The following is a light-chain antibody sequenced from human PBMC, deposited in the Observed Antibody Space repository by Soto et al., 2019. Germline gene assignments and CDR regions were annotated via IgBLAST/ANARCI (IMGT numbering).Light chain of an antibody. CDR2: GAS. V-gene: IGKV3-20*01. CDR3: QQYGSSFAT. CDR1: QIVRSN. J-gene: IGKJ1*01. Sequence: EIVLTQSPVTLSLSPGERATLSCRASQIVRSNLAWYRQTPGQAPSLLIYGASTRATDTPGRFSGSGSGTDFTLTISRVEPADFAVYYCQQYGSSFATFGQGTQVEV.